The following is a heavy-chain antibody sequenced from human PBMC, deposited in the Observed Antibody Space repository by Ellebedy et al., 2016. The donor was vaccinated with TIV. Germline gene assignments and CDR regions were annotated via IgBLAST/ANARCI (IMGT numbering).Heavy chain of an antibody. CDR3: TRDPDGDYDFDY. D-gene: IGHD4-17*01. CDR2: INSRSDTI. CDR1: GFTFSSFG. V-gene: IGHV3-48*04. J-gene: IGHJ4*02. Sequence: GESLKISCAASGFTFSSFGMTWVRQAPGKGLEWVSHINSRSDTISYADSVKGRFTISRDNAKNSLHLQMHSLRAEDTAVYYCTRDPDGDYDFDYWGQGILVTVSS.